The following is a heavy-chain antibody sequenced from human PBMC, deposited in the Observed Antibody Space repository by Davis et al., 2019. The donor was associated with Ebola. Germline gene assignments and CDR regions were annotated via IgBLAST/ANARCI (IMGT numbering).Heavy chain of an antibody. D-gene: IGHD5-24*01. CDR3: ARAPAGRWRWPATACDY. J-gene: IGHJ4*02. Sequence: GESLKISCAASGFPFSGHSMNWVRQAPGKGLEWVSSITSGNSIYYADSLKGRFTISRDNAKNSLYLQLNSLRPEDTALYYCARAPAGRWRWPATACDYWGQGTLVTVSS. V-gene: IGHV3-21*01. CDR1: GFPFSGHS. CDR2: ITSGNSI.